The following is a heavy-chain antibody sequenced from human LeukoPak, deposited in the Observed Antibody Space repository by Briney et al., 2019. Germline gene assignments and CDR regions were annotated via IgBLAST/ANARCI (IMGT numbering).Heavy chain of an antibody. Sequence: GGSLRLSCAASGFTFGSYWMNWVRQAPGKGLEWVSSISSSSSYIYYADSVKGRFTISRDNAKNSLYLQMNSLRAEDTAVYYCARDHSYGQWPLYYFDYWGQGTLVTVSS. CDR1: GFTFGSYW. CDR2: ISSSSSYI. V-gene: IGHV3-21*01. J-gene: IGHJ4*02. CDR3: ARDHSYGQWPLYYFDY. D-gene: IGHD6-19*01.